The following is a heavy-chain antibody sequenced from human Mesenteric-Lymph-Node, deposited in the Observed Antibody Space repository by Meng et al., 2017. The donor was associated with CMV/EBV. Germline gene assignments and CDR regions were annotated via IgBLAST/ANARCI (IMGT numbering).Heavy chain of an antibody. CDR1: GYTFTSYD. D-gene: IGHD3-10*01. J-gene: IGHJ6*02. CDR2: MNPNSGNT. Sequence: ASVKVSCKASGYTFTSYDINWVRQATGQGLEWMGWMNPNSGNTGYAQKFQGRVTMTRNTSISTAYMELSSLRSEDTAVYYCARLPKVDGSGSLRGYYYYGMDVWGQGTTVTVSS. V-gene: IGHV1-8*01. CDR3: ARLPKVDGSGSLRGYYYYGMDV.